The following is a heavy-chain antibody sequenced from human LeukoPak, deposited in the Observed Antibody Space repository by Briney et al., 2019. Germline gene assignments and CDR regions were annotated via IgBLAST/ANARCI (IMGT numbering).Heavy chain of an antibody. CDR1: GGSISSSSYY. CDR2: IYYSGST. Sequence: SETLSLTCTVSGGSISSSSYYWSWIRQPPGKGLEWIGSIYYSGSTYYNPSLKSRVTISVDTSKNQFSLKLSSVTAAGTAVYYSPTSDYGDAAYFYYWGQGTVDTVSS. V-gene: IGHV4-39*01. J-gene: IGHJ4*02. CDR3: PTSDYGDAAYFYY. D-gene: IGHD4-17*01.